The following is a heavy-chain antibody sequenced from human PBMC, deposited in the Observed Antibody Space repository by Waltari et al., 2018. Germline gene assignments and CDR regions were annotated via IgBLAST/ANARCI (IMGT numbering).Heavy chain of an antibody. D-gene: IGHD6-19*01. CDR3: ARGGIAVAGRGGDAFDI. J-gene: IGHJ3*02. Sequence: QVQLVQSGAEVKKPGASVKVSCKASGYTFTGYYMHWVRQAPGQGLEWMGRINPNSGGTNYAQKFQGRVTMTMDTSISTAYMELSRLRSDDTAVYYCARGGIAVAGRGGDAFDIWGQGTMVTVSS. CDR1: GYTFTGYY. CDR2: INPNSGGT. V-gene: IGHV1-2*06.